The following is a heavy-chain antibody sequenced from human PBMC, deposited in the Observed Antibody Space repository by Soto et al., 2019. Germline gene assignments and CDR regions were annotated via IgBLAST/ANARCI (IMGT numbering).Heavy chain of an antibody. CDR3: AILGVDGYIDY. CDR2: ISYDGSNK. CDR1: GFTFSSYG. V-gene: IGHV3-30*03. Sequence: QVQLVESGGGVVQPGRSLRLSCAASGFTFSSYGMHWVRQAPGKGLEWVAVISYDGSNKYYADSVKGRFTISRDNSKNTLYLQMNSLRAEDTAVYYCAILGVDGYIDYWGQGTLVTVSS. D-gene: IGHD3-16*01. J-gene: IGHJ4*02.